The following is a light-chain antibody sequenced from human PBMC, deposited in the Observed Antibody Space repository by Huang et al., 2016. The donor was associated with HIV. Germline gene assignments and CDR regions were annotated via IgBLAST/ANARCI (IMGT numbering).Light chain of an antibody. CDR1: QSVSGY. CDR3: QLRTNRPPRYT. J-gene: IGKJ2*01. V-gene: IGKV3-11*01. CDR2: NTS. Sequence: EIVLTQYPATLSLSPGERATLSCRAGQSVSGYLAWYQQKPGQAPRLLIYNTSNRAACIPVRFSGSGSGTDFTLTISILEPEDFAIYYCQLRTNRPPRYTFGQGTNLEI.